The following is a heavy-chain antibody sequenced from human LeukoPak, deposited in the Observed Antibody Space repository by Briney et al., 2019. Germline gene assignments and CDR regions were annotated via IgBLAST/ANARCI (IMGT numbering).Heavy chain of an antibody. D-gene: IGHD1-7*01. V-gene: IGHV3-23*01. J-gene: IGHJ4*02. CDR3: AKDYSWNYVVHY. CDR1: GFTFSSYA. CDR2: ISGSGGST. Sequence: GGSLRLSCAASGFTFSSYAMSWVRQAPGKGLEWVSAISGSGGSTYYADSVKGRFTISRDNSKNTLYPQMNSLRAEDTAVYYCAKDYSWNYVVHYWGQGTLVTVSS.